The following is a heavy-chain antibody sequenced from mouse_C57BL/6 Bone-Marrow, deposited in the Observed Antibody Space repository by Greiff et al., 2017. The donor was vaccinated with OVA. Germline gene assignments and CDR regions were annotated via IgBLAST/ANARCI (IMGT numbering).Heavy chain of an antibody. V-gene: IGHV1-69*01. Sequence: QVQLQQPGAELVMPGASVKLSCKASGYTFTSYWMHWVKQRPGQGLEWIGELDPSDSYANYNQKFKGKSTLTVDKSSSTAYMQLSSLTSEDSAVYYCAREAYYYGSSHWYFDVWGTGTTVTVSS. CDR1: GYTFTSYW. CDR3: AREAYYYGSSHWYFDV. CDR2: LDPSDSYA. J-gene: IGHJ1*03. D-gene: IGHD1-1*01.